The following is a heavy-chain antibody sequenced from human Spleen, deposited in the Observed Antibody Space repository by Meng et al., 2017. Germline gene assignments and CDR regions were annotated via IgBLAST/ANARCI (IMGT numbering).Heavy chain of an antibody. CDR2: IMSKGDGGTI. D-gene: IGHD1-26*01. CDR1: GFTFSKAW. J-gene: IGHJ4*02. CDR3: ATYLNILGAPDY. Sequence: GESLKISCTPSGFTFSKAWMTWVRQAPGKGLEWVGRIMSKGDGGTIDYAAPVKGRFTISRDDSTNTLYLHMSSLKTEDTAVHYCATYLNILGAPDYWGQGTLVTVSS. V-gene: IGHV3-15*01.